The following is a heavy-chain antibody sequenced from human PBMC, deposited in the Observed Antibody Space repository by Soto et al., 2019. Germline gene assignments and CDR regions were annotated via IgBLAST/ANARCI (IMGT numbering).Heavy chain of an antibody. CDR3: ARSGSYTDAFDI. D-gene: IGHD1-26*01. CDR1: GYSFAGYW. CDR2: IDPSDSQT. Sequence: PGESLKISCKGSGYSFAGYWITWVRQKPGKGLEWMGRIDPSDSQTYYSPSFRGHVTISVTKSITTVFLQWSSLRAGDTAVYYCARSGSYTDAFDIWGQGTMVTVSS. J-gene: IGHJ3*02. V-gene: IGHV5-10-1*01.